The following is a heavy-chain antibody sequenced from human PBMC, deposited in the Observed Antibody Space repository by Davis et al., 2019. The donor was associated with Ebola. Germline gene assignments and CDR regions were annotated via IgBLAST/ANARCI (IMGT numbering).Heavy chain of an antibody. CDR2: IIPILGIA. CDR1: GGTFSSYT. D-gene: IGHD5-18*01. Sequence: SVKVSCKASGGTFSSYTISWVRQAPGQGLEWMGRIIPILGIANYAQKFQGRVTITADKSTSTAYMELSSLRSEDTAVYYCASPRLRGYNYYFDYWGQGTLVTVSS. CDR3: ASPRLRGYNYYFDY. V-gene: IGHV1-69*02. J-gene: IGHJ4*02.